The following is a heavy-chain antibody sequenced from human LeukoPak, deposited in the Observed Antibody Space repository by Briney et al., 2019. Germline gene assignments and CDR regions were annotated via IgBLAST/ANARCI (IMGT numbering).Heavy chain of an antibody. V-gene: IGHV1-8*01. Sequence: GASVKVSCKASGYTFSSYDIHWVRQAPGQGLEWMGWMNSNSGNTGSAQEFRDRVTMTKNTSISTAYIELSSLRSDDTGMYYCARGLHSGGYYFVGLWGQGTLVTVSS. CDR2: MNSNSGNT. D-gene: IGHD1-26*01. CDR3: ARGLHSGGYYFVGL. J-gene: IGHJ1*01. CDR1: GYTFSSYD.